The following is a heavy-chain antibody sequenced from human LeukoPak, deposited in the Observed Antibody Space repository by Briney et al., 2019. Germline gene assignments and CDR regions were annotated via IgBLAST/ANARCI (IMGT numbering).Heavy chain of an antibody. CDR2: IIPIFGTA. J-gene: IGHJ4*02. V-gene: IGHV1-69*13. CDR3: ARGYYYDSSGYYHFDY. D-gene: IGHD3-22*01. CDR1: GGTFSSYA. Sequence: ASVKVSCKASGGTFSSYAISWVRQAPGQGLEWMGGIIPIFGTANYALKFQGRVTITADESTSTAYMELSSLRSEDTAVYYCARGYYYDSSGYYHFDYWGQGTLVTVSS.